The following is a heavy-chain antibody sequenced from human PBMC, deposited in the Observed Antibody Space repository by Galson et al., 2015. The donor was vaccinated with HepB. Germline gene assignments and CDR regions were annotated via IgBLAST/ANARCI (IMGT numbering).Heavy chain of an antibody. CDR3: ARAVREGTWFDP. CDR1: GGTFSSYA. D-gene: IGHD1-1*01. CDR2: IIPILGIA. Sequence: SVKVSCKASGGTFSSYAISWVRQAPGQGLEWMGRIIPILGIANYAQKFQGRVTITADKSTSTAYMELSSLRSEDTAVYYCARAVREGTWFDPWGQGTLVTVSS. V-gene: IGHV1-69*04. J-gene: IGHJ5*02.